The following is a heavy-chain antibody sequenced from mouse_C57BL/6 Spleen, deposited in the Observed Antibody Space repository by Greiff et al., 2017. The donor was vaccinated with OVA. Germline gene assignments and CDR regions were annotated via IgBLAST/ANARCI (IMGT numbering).Heavy chain of an antibody. CDR3: ARQYGNYGYFDV. D-gene: IGHD2-10*02. J-gene: IGHJ1*03. CDR2: ISNGGGST. CDR1: GFTFSDYY. Sequence: EVNVVESGGGLVQPGGSLKLSCAASGFTFSDYYMYWVRQTPEKRLEWVAYISNGGGSTYYPDTVKGRFTISRDNAKNTLYLQMSRLKSEDTAMYYCARQYGNYGYFDVWGTGTTVTVSS. V-gene: IGHV5-12*01.